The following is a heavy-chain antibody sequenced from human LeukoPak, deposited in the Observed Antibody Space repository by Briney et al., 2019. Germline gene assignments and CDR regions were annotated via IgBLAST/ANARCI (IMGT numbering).Heavy chain of an antibody. D-gene: IGHD1-26*01. V-gene: IGHV3-30-3*01. CDR1: GLAFSSYA. Sequence: SGGSLRLSCAASGLAFSSYAMHWVRQAPGKGLEWVAVISYDGSNKYYADSVKGRFTISRDNSKNTLYLQVNSLRAEDTAVYYCAREVERLLTPEDYWGQGTLVTVSS. CDR3: AREVERLLTPEDY. J-gene: IGHJ4*02. CDR2: ISYDGSNK.